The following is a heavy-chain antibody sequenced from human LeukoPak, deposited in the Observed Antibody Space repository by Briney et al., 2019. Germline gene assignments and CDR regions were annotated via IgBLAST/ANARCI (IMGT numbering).Heavy chain of an antibody. Sequence: PGGSLRLSCAASGFTFSSYAMSWVRQAPGKGLEWVSAISGSGGSTYYADSVKGRFTISRDNSKNTLYLQMNSLRAEDTAAYYCAKDLSGSLVGATIDYWGQGTLVTVSS. CDR2: ISGSGGST. CDR1: GFTFSSYA. D-gene: IGHD1-26*01. CDR3: AKDLSGSLVGATIDY. J-gene: IGHJ4*02. V-gene: IGHV3-23*01.